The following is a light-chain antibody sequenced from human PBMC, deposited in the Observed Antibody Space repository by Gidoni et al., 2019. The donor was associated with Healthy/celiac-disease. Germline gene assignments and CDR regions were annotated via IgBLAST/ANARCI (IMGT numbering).Light chain of an antibody. J-gene: IGKJ2*01. V-gene: IGKV3-15*01. Sequence: EILMTQSPATLSVSPGERATLSCRASQSVSSDLVWYQQTPGQAPRLLIYGASTRATGVPARFSGSGSGTEFTLTISSLQSEDFAIYYCQQYDNWPPYTFGQGTNLEIK. CDR1: QSVSSD. CDR3: QQYDNWPPYT. CDR2: GAS.